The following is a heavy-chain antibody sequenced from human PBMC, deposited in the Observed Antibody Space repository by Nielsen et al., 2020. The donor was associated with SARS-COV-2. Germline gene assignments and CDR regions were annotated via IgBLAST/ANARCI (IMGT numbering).Heavy chain of an antibody. V-gene: IGHV3-9*01. D-gene: IGHD4-17*01. CDR1: GFTFDDYA. Sequence: SLKISCAASGFTFDDYAMHWVRQAPGKGLEWVSGISWNSGSIGYADSVKGRFTISRDNAKNSLYLQMNSLRAEDTAVYYCARDGGGDYVPFDYWGQGTLVTVSS. CDR3: ARDGGGDYVPFDY. J-gene: IGHJ4*02. CDR2: ISWNSGSI.